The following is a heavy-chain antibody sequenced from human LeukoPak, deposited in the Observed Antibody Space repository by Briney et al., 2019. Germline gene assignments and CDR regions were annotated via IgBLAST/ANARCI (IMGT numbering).Heavy chain of an antibody. CDR2: ISSSGSTI. J-gene: IGHJ4*02. Sequence: GGSLRLSCAASGFTFSDYYMSWIRQAPGKGLEWVSYISSSGSTIYYADSVKGRFTISRDNAKNSLYLQMNSLRAEDTAVYYCARVLGRQWLVLVWAYFDYWGQGTLVTVSS. CDR1: GFTFSDYY. CDR3: ARVLGRQWLVLVWAYFDY. D-gene: IGHD6-19*01. V-gene: IGHV3-11*01.